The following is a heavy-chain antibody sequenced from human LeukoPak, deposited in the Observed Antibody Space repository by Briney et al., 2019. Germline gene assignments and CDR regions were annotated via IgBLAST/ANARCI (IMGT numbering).Heavy chain of an antibody. CDR2: IYTSGST. J-gene: IGHJ5*02. Sequence: SETPSLTCTVSGGSISSYYWSWIRQPAGKGLEWIGRIYTSGSTNYNPSLKSRVTMSVDTSKNQFSLKLSSVTAADTAVYYCARIISGWYQNWFDPWGQGTLVTVSS. CDR1: GGSISSYY. V-gene: IGHV4-4*07. D-gene: IGHD6-19*01. CDR3: ARIISGWYQNWFDP.